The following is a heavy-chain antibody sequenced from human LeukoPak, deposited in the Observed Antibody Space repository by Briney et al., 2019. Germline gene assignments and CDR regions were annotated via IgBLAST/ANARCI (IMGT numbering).Heavy chain of an antibody. D-gene: IGHD2/OR15-2a*01. CDR2: ISWNSGSI. J-gene: IGHJ3*02. CDR1: GVTIDDRA. V-gene: IGHV3-9*01. CDR3: AKDRSGTHYFRAFDM. Sequence: GRSLRLSCTASGVTIDDRAMHWVRQSPGKGLEWVSGISWNSGSIGYAESVKGRFTVSRDNAKNSLYLQMNSLRAEDTALYYCAKDRSGTHYFRAFDMWGQGTMVTVSS.